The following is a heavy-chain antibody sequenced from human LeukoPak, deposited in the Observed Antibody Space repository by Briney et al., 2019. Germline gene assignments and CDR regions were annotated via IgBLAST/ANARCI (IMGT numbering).Heavy chain of an antibody. Sequence: ASVKVSCKASGYTFTSNYMHWVRQAPGQGLEWMGIIHPSGGNTNYAQKFQGRVAMTRDMSTRTVYMELSSLRSEDTAIYYCARDCSSTRCQGPVFDNWGQGTLVTVSS. CDR3: ARDCSSTRCQGPVFDN. J-gene: IGHJ4*02. CDR2: IHPSGGNT. CDR1: GYTFTSNY. D-gene: IGHD2-2*01. V-gene: IGHV1-46*01.